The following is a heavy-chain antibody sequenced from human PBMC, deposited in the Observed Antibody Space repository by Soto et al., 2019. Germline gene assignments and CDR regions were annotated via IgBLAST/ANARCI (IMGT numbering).Heavy chain of an antibody. CDR1: GGTFSSYA. CDR2: IIPIFGTA. CDR3: ARDRRKTLWFGDDGFDP. J-gene: IGHJ5*02. V-gene: IGHV1-69*06. D-gene: IGHD3-10*01. Sequence: QVQLVQSGAEVKKPGSSVKVSCKASGGTFSSYAISWVRQAPGQGLEWMGGIIPIFGTANYAQKFQGRVTITADKSTRTASRALSSLRSEGTAVYYCARDRRKTLWFGDDGFDPWGQGTLVTVSS.